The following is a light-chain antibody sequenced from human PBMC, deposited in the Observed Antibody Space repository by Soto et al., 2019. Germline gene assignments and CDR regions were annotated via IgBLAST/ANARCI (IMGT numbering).Light chain of an antibody. V-gene: IGLV2-14*01. Sequence: QSALTQPASVSGSPGQSITISCTGTSSDVGGYNYASWYQQHPGKAPKLMIYEVSNRPSGVSNRFSGSKSGNTASLTISGLQAEDEADYYRSSYTSSSTLPFGTGTKVTVL. CDR3: SSYTSSSTLP. CDR2: EVS. J-gene: IGLJ1*01. CDR1: SSDVGGYNY.